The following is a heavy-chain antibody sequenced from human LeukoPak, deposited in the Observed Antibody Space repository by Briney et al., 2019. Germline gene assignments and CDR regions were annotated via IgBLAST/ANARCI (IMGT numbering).Heavy chain of an antibody. CDR1: GYTFTDYG. CDR2: ISAYNGNT. CDR3: ARDAISSGGS. D-gene: IGHD6-19*01. J-gene: IGHJ5*02. Sequence: ASVKVSCKASGYTFTDYGVTWVRQAPGQGLEWMGWISAYNGNTNYAQKLQGRVTMTTDTSTSTAYMELRGLRSDDTAVYYCARDAISSGGSWGQGTLVTVSS. V-gene: IGHV1-18*01.